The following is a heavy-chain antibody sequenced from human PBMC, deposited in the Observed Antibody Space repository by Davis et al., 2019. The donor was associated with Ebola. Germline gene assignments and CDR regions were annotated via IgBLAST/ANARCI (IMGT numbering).Heavy chain of an antibody. J-gene: IGHJ4*02. D-gene: IGHD6-13*01. Sequence: ASVKVSCKASGGTFSSYAISWLRQAPGQGLEWMGWISAYNGQIKYAQKFEGRVTMTTDTSTNTGYMELRSLKSDDTAMYYCAKDSSSWAYYDSAGYPFDHWGQGTLVTVSS. V-gene: IGHV1-18*01. CDR1: GGTFSSYA. CDR3: AKDSSSWAYYDSAGYPFDH. CDR2: ISAYNGQI.